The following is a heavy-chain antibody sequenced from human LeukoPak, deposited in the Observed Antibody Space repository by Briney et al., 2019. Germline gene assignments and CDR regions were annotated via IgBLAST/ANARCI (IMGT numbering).Heavy chain of an antibody. J-gene: IGHJ5*01. CDR3: ARHIRLASGWKGGWFDS. CDR2: IYYNGET. V-gene: IGHV4-39*01. Sequence: PSETLSLTCTVSGDSISSRNYYWVWIRQPPAKGLEWIGNIYYNGETYYDPSLRSRLTISVDTSRNQFSLKLSSVTAADTAVYFCARHIRLASGWKGGWFDSWGLGTLVTVSS. CDR1: GDSISSRNYY. D-gene: IGHD6-19*01.